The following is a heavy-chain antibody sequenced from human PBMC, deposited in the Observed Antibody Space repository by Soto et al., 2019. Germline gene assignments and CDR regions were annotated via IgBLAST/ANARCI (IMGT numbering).Heavy chain of an antibody. J-gene: IGHJ3*02. CDR2: IYYSGST. Sequence: SETLSLTCTVSGGSVSSGSYYWSWIRQPPGKGLEWIGYIYYSGSTNYNPSLKSRVTISVDTSKNQFSLKLSSVTAADTAVYYCARGQRGVIWTTVTRGGAFDIWGQGTMVTVSS. V-gene: IGHV4-61*01. CDR3: ARGQRGVIWTTVTRGGAFDI. D-gene: IGHD4-17*01. CDR1: GGSVSSGSYY.